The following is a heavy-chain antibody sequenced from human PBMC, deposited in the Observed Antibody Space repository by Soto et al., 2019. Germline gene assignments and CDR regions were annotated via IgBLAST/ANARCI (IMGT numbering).Heavy chain of an antibody. CDR2: IYYSGST. CDR1: GGSISSSSYY. CDR3: ASLPIYYDSSEGPDY. Sequence: QLQLQESGPGLVKPSETLSLTCTVSGGSISSSSYYWGWIRQPPGKGLEWIGSIYYSGSTYYNPSLKSRVTISVDTSKNQFSLKLSSVTAADTAVYYCASLPIYYDSSEGPDYWGQGTLVTVSS. J-gene: IGHJ4*02. V-gene: IGHV4-39*01. D-gene: IGHD3-22*01.